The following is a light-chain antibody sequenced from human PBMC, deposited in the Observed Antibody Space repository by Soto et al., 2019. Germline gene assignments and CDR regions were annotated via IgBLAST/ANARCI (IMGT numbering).Light chain of an antibody. CDR3: QQYNSYSPT. CDR2: DAS. Sequence: DIQMTQSPSSLSASVGDTVTITCRASQSVSTWLAWYQQRAGKAPKLLIYDASSLESGVPSRFRGFGSGTELTLTISSLQTEDSATYYCQQYNSYSPTFGEGTKVEV. J-gene: IGKJ1*01. CDR1: QSVSTW. V-gene: IGKV1-5*01.